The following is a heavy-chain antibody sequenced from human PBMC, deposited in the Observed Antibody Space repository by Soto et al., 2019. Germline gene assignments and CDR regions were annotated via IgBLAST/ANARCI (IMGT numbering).Heavy chain of an antibody. CDR2: IFSNGRT. V-gene: IGHV4-59*01. D-gene: IGHD6-13*01. CDR3: ARGGDNSPWYFSL. CDR1: SGSINNNY. J-gene: IGHJ4*02. Sequence: SETLSLTCTVSSGSINNNYWSWIRQPPGRGLEWIGYIFSNGRTNYNPSLESRVTISVDTSKNQLSLKLRSVTAADTAVYFCARGGDNSPWYFSLWGQGTLVTVSS.